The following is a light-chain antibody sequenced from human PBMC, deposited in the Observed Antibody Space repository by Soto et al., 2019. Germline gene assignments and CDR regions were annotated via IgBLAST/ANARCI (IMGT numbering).Light chain of an antibody. CDR2: EVR. CDR1: SSDVGGYNH. Sequence: QSALTQPASVSGSPGQSITISCTGTSSDVGGYNHVSWYQQHPGKAPKLIIYEVRNRPSGVSNRLSGSKSGNTASLTISGLQADDEADYYCQSFDGSLSGYVFGTATKLTVL. J-gene: IGLJ1*01. CDR3: QSFDGSLSGYV. V-gene: IGLV2-14*01.